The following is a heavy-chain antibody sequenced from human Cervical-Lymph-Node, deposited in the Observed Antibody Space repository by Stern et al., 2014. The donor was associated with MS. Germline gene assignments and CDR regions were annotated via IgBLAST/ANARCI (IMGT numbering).Heavy chain of an antibody. D-gene: IGHD3-10*01. Sequence: VQLVESGAEVKKPGASVKVSCKASGYTFTGYYMHWVRQAPGQGLEWMGWINPNSGGTNYSQKFQGWVTMTRDTSISTAYMERSGLRSDDTAVYYCARGGDYYYGMDVWGQGTTVTVSS. CDR3: ARGGDYYYGMDV. V-gene: IGHV1-2*04. J-gene: IGHJ6*02. CDR2: INPNSGGT. CDR1: GYTFTGYY.